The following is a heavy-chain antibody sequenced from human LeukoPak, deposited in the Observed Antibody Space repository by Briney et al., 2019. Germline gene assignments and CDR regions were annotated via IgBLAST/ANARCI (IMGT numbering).Heavy chain of an antibody. V-gene: IGHV4-31*03. CDR2: IYYGGST. D-gene: IGHD3-22*01. CDR1: GGSISSGGYY. J-gene: IGHJ4*02. CDR3: ARDRRDSSGYYLGYYFDY. Sequence: SETLSLTCTVSGGSISSGGYYWSWIRQHPGKGLEWIGYIYYGGSTYYNPSLKSRVTISVDTSKNQFSLKLSSVTAADTAVYYCARDRRDSSGYYLGYYFDYWGQGTLVTVSS.